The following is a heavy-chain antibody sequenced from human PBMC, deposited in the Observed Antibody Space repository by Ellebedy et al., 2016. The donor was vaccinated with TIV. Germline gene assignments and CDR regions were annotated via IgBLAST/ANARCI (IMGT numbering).Heavy chain of an antibody. D-gene: IGHD4-23*01. V-gene: IGHV3-23*01. Sequence: GESLKISCTTSGFTFINYAMSWVRQAPGKGLEWVSSIRDSGVDTYYADSVNGRYTISRHNSKNTLYLQMNSLRAEDTAIYYCVKAHGTGVLTAPHYGMGVWGQGTTVTVSS. CDR3: VKAHGTGVLTAPHYGMGV. CDR2: IRDSGVDT. J-gene: IGHJ6*02. CDR1: GFTFINYA.